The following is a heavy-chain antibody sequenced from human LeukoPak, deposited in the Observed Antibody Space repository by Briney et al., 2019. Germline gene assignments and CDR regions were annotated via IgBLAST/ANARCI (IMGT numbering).Heavy chain of an antibody. CDR3: ARDSGRFDVFDI. Sequence: PGGSLRLSCAASGFTFSSVGMHWVRQAPGKGLEWVAVISYDGSNKYYADSVKGRFTISRDNSKNTLYLQMNSLRAEDTAVYYCARDSGRFDVFDIWGQGTMVTVSS. J-gene: IGHJ3*02. CDR2: ISYDGSNK. V-gene: IGHV3-30*03. D-gene: IGHD3-10*01. CDR1: GFTFSSVG.